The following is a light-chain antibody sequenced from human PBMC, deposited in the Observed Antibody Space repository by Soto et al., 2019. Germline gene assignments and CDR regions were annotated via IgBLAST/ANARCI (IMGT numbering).Light chain of an antibody. CDR2: GNN. CDR1: SANIGTGYD. CDR3: QSYDSGLSTYV. Sequence: QSVLTQPPSVSGAPGQRVTISCTGGSANIGTGYDVHWYQQVPGTAPKLLIYGNNNRPSGIPDRSSGSKSDTSASLAIAGLQAEDEADYYCQSYDSGLSTYVFGTGTTVTVL. V-gene: IGLV1-40*01. J-gene: IGLJ1*01.